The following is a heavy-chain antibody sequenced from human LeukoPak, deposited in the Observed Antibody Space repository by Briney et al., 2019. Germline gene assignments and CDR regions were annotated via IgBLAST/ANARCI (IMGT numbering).Heavy chain of an antibody. Sequence: PSETLSLTCAVYGGSFSGYYWSWIRQPPGKGLEWIGEINHSGSTNYNPSLKSRVTISVDTSKNQFSLKLSSVSAADTAVYYCARDRTKAGYSYGPAFDIWGQGTMVTVSS. J-gene: IGHJ3*02. CDR2: INHSGST. D-gene: IGHD5-18*01. CDR3: ARDRTKAGYSYGPAFDI. V-gene: IGHV4-34*01. CDR1: GGSFSGYY.